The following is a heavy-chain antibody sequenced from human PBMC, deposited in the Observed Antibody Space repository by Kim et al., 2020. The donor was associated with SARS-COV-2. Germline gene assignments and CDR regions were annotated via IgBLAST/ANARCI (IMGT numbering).Heavy chain of an antibody. CDR3: ERGPLKSPGSLGYYYYYGIVV. Sequence: SETLSLTCTVSGGSISSGGYYWSWIRQHQGKGLEWIGYIYYSGSNYYNPSLKSRVTISVDTYKNQFSLKLSSVTAADPAVYYCERGPLKSPGSLGYYYYYGIVVWARETSVPVLS. CDR2: IYYSGSN. V-gene: IGHV4-31*03. J-gene: IGHJ6*01. CDR1: GGSISSGGYY. D-gene: IGHD5-12*01.